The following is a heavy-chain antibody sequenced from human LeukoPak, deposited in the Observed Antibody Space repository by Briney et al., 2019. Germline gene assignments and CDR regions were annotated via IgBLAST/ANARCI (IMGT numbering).Heavy chain of an antibody. J-gene: IGHJ4*02. Sequence: SETLSLTCTVSGGSISSSSYYWGWIRQPPGKGLEWIGSIYYSGSTYYNPSLKSRVTISVDTSKNQISLQLSSVTAADTAIYYCTRGDGYAQYWGQGTLVTVSS. CDR1: GGSISSSSYY. V-gene: IGHV4-39*07. D-gene: IGHD3-16*01. CDR2: IYYSGST. CDR3: TRGDGYAQY.